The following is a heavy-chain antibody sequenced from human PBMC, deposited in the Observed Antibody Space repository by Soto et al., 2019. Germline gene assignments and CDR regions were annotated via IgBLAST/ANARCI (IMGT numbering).Heavy chain of an antibody. J-gene: IGHJ5*02. CDR1: GGSISSGGYA. D-gene: IGHD1-7*01. V-gene: IGHV4-30-2*01. CDR2: IYHSGYT. Sequence: QMRLQESGSGLVKPSQTLSLTCAVSGGSISSGGYAWNWIRQPPGKGLEWIGYIYHSGYTSYNPSLTTRVAISVDKSTDQFSLTLSFVTAEDTAVYYCARDSLTGNYFDPWGQGTLVTVSS. CDR3: ARDSLTGNYFDP.